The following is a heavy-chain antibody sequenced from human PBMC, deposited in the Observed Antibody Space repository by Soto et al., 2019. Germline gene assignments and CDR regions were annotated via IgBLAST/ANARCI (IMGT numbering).Heavy chain of an antibody. J-gene: IGHJ6*02. CDR1: GGTFSSYA. CDR3: ARDSYSYDSSGQRGYYYGMDV. Sequence: QVPLVQSGAEVKKPGSSVKVSCKASGGTFSSYAISWVRQAPGQGLEWMGGIIPIFGTANYAQKFQGRVTITADESTSTAYMELSSLRSEDTAVYYCARDSYSYDSSGQRGYYYGMDVWGQGTTVTVSS. CDR2: IIPIFGTA. D-gene: IGHD3-22*01. V-gene: IGHV1-69*01.